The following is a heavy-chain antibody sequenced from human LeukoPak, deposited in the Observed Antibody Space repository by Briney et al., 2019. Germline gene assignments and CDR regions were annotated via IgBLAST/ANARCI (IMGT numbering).Heavy chain of an antibody. J-gene: IGHJ3*02. CDR2: ITSSSSTI. Sequence: GGSLRLSCAASGFTFSSYSMNWVRQAPGKGLEWVSYITSSSSTIYYADSVRGRFTISRDNAKNSLYLQMNSLRDEDTAVYYCARVDWMIGAFDIWGQGTMVTVSS. CDR3: ARVDWMIGAFDI. D-gene: IGHD3-22*01. V-gene: IGHV3-48*02. CDR1: GFTFSSYS.